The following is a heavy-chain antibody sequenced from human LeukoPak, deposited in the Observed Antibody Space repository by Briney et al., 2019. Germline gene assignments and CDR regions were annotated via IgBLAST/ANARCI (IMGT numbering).Heavy chain of an antibody. J-gene: IGHJ3*02. CDR3: ARLGDSALTTVGFPDI. D-gene: IGHD3-22*01. Sequence: PGGSLRLSSAASGFTFSSYSMNWVRQAPGKGLEWGSYIDGSSTTTYYADSVKGRFTISRDNSKSTLYLQMNSLRAEDTAVYYCARLGDSALTTVGFPDIWGQGTKVTVSS. CDR2: IDGSSTTT. CDR1: GFTFSSYS. V-gene: IGHV3-48*01.